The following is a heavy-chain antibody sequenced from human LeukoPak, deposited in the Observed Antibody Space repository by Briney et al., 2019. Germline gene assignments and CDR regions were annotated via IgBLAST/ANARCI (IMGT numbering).Heavy chain of an antibody. CDR2: ISGRGGFT. D-gene: IGHD3-22*01. V-gene: IGHV3-23*01. CDR3: ARSFYYSDSSDYYYVFGY. Sequence: PGKSLRLSCAASGFTFSNYAMNWVRQAPGKGLEWVSTISGRGGFTYYADSVKGRFTISRDSSKLYLQMSTLRAEDTAVYYCARSFYYSDSSDYYYVFGYWGQGTLVTVSS. CDR1: GFTFSNYA. J-gene: IGHJ4*02.